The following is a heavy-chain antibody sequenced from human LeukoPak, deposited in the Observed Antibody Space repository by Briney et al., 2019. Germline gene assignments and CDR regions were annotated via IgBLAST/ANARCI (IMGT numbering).Heavy chain of an antibody. V-gene: IGHV6-1*01. CDR3: ARDLRMNWNDVVGAFDI. D-gene: IGHD1-1*01. J-gene: IGHJ3*02. CDR1: GDSVSSNSAA. Sequence: SQTLSLTCAISGDSVSSNSAAWNWIRQSPSRGLEWLGRTYYRSKWYNDYAVSVKSRITINPNTSKNQFSLQLNSVTPEDTAVYYCARDLRMNWNDVVGAFDIWGQGTMVTVSS. CDR2: TYYRSKWYN.